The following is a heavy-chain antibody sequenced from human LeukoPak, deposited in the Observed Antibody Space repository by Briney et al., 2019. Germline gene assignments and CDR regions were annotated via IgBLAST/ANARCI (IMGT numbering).Heavy chain of an antibody. CDR1: GFTFRTYG. J-gene: IGHJ4*02. Sequence: GGSLRLSCAASGFTFRTYGTHWVRQAPGKGLEWVTVISYDGSNTYYADSVKGRFTIFRDNSKNTLFLQMDSLRAEDTAVYYCAKEGDISSSWYLSNYFDYWGQGTLVTVSS. D-gene: IGHD6-13*01. CDR3: AKEGDISSSWYLSNYFDY. CDR2: ISYDGSNT. V-gene: IGHV3-30*18.